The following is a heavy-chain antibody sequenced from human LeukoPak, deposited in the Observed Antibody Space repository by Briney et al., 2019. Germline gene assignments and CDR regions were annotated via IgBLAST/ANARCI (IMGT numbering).Heavy chain of an antibody. V-gene: IGHV1-2*06. CDR1: GFTFTGYY. J-gene: IGHJ4*02. Sequence: ASVKVSCKASGFTFTGYYMNWVLQAPGQGLEWIGRINPNSGGTNYAQKFQGRVTMTRDTSISTAYMELSRLRSDDTAVYYCARGRIQLWFQVLDYWGQGTLVTVSS. CDR2: INPNSGGT. D-gene: IGHD5-18*01. CDR3: ARGRIQLWFQVLDY.